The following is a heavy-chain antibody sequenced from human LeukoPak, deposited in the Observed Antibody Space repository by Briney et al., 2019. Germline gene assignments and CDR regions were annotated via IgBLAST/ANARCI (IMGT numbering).Heavy chain of an antibody. J-gene: IGHJ4*02. CDR3: ARAERTAITHDY. CDR2: ISAYNGNT. Sequence: ASVKVSCKASGYTFSSYGISWVRQAPGQGLEWMGWISAYNGNTNYVQKFQGRVTMTTDTPTRTAYMELRSLTSDDTVVYYCARAERTAITHDYWGQGSLVTVSS. CDR1: GYTFSSYG. D-gene: IGHD5-18*01. V-gene: IGHV1-18*01.